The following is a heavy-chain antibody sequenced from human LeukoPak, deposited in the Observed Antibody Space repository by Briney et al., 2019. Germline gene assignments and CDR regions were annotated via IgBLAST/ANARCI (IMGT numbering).Heavy chain of an antibody. CDR1: GFTFSNYG. CDR2: ISSDESYK. Sequence: PGGSLRLSCEASGFTFSNYGMHWIRQAPGKGLEWVAVISSDESYKSYADSVKGRFTISRDTSKNTLYLQMNSLRAEDTAVYYCAKGRGGIAAAGPEGNYWGQGTLVTVSS. J-gene: IGHJ4*02. V-gene: IGHV3-30*18. D-gene: IGHD6-13*01. CDR3: AKGRGGIAAAGPEGNY.